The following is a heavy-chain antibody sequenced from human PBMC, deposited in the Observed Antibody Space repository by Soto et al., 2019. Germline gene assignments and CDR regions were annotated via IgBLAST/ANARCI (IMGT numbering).Heavy chain of an antibody. Sequence: QVQLVESGGGVVQPGRSLRLSCAVSGFIFKNYALNWVRQAPGKGLEWGASITRDGYNKYYADSVKGRFTISRDNSKNTLSLQMTALRVEDSSVYYCTKSSGGSSSVGMDYWGPGTLVTVSS. CDR1: GFIFKNYA. CDR2: ITRDGYNK. V-gene: IGHV3-30*04. J-gene: IGHJ4*02. CDR3: TKSSGGSSSVGMDY. D-gene: IGHD6-6*01.